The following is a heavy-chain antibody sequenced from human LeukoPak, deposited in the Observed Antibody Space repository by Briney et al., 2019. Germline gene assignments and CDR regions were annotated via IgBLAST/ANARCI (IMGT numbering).Heavy chain of an antibody. CDR3: ARENYYETSGLDY. CDR1: GFTFSSYS. J-gene: IGHJ4*02. CDR2: ISSSSSNI. Sequence: GGSLRLSCAASGFTFSSYSMNWVRQAPGKGLEWVSSISSSSSNIYYADSVKGRFTISRDNAKNSLYLQMNSLRAEDTAVYYCARENYYETSGLDYWGQGVLVTVSS. D-gene: IGHD3-22*01. V-gene: IGHV3-21*01.